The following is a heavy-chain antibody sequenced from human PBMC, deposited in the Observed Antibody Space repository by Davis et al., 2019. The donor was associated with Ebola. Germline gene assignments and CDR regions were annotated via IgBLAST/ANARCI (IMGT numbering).Heavy chain of an antibody. Sequence: GESLKISCAASGFTFSSYGMHWVRQAPGKGLEWVAVIWYDGSNKYYADPVKGRFTISRDNSKNTLYLQMNSLRAEDTAVYYCARGGRIAAAVTAEYFQHWGQGTLVTVSS. D-gene: IGHD6-13*01. J-gene: IGHJ1*01. CDR1: GFTFSSYG. V-gene: IGHV3-33*01. CDR2: IWYDGSNK. CDR3: ARGGRIAAAVTAEYFQH.